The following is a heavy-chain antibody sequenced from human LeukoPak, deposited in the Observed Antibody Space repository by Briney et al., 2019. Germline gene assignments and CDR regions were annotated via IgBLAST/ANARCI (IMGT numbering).Heavy chain of an antibody. CDR1: GFALGRYS. CDR3: ARDGRFCG. CDR2: ISSSSSYI. Sequence: GGALSLCCASAGFALGRYSMNWVRQAPGKGLEWVSSISSSSSYIYYADSVKGRFTISRDNAKNSLYLQMNSLRAKDTAAYYCARDGRFCGWGHGTLVIVSS. J-gene: IGHJ4*01. V-gene: IGHV3-21*01. D-gene: IGHD3-3*01.